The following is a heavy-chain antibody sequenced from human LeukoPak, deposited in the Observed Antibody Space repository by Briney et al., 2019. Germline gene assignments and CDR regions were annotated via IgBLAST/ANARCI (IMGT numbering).Heavy chain of an antibody. V-gene: IGHV4-39*01. Sequence: PSETLSLTCTVSGGSISSSSYYWGWIRQPPGKGLEWIGSIHYSGSTYYNPSLKSRVTISVDTSKNQFSLKLSSVTAADTAVYYCARHLGSAPHYYYYYMDVWGKGTTVTVSS. J-gene: IGHJ6*03. CDR1: GGSISSSSYY. CDR3: ARHLGSAPHYYYYYMDV. D-gene: IGHD2-15*01. CDR2: IHYSGST.